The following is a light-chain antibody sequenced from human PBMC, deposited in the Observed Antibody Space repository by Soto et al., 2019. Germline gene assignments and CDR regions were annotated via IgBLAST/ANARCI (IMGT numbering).Light chain of an antibody. J-gene: IGLJ2*01. Sequence: SYELTQAPSLSVAPGQTARITCGGNNIGIKSVHWYQQKPGQAPVLVVYDDADRPSGIPERFSGSNSGNAATLTISRVEAGDEAAYFCQVWDVRRDQAFFGGGTKLTVL. CDR2: DDA. V-gene: IGLV3-21*02. CDR1: NIGIKS. CDR3: QVWDVRRDQAF.